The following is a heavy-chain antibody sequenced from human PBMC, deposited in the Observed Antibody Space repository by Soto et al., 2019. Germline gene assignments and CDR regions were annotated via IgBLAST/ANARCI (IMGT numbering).Heavy chain of an antibody. J-gene: IGHJ4*02. CDR1: GFTFSSYG. CDR3: ARDPSGDYTPGYFDY. D-gene: IGHD4-17*01. V-gene: IGHV3-33*01. CDR2: IWYDGSNK. Sequence: GGSLRLSCAASGFTFSSYGMHWVRQAPGKGLEWVAVIWYDGSNKYYADSVKGRFTISRDNSKNTLYLQMNSLRAEDTAVYYCARDPSGDYTPGYFDYWGQGTLVTVSS.